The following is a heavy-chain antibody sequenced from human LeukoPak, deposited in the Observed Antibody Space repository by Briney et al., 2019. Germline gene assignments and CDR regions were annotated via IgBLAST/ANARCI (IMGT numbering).Heavy chain of an antibody. CDR3: AKTTVGYSSGRYPGWPADC. V-gene: IGHV3-23*01. J-gene: IGHJ4*02. CDR2: ICGSGGCT. D-gene: IGHD6-19*01. Sequence: GGSLRLSCEAPGFTFNTYAIYWVRQAPGKGLEWVSGICGSGGCTYYADSVKDRFTISRDNSKNTVYLQMNSLTADDTAVYYCAKTTVGYSSGRYPGWPADCWGQGTLVTVSS. CDR1: GFTFNTYA.